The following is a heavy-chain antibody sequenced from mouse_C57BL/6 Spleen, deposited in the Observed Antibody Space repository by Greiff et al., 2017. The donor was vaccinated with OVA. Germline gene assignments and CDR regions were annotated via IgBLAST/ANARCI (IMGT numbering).Heavy chain of an antibody. J-gene: IGHJ2*01. CDR1: GYAFSSSW. CDR2: IYTGAGDN. CDR3: ARSEYYCLDY. Sequence: QVQLQQSGPELVKPGASVKISCKASGYAFSSSWMNWVKQRPGKGLEWIGRIYTGAGDNNYNGKFKGRATLTADKSSSTAYTQLSSLTSEDSAVYFCARSEYYCLDYWGQGTTLTVSS. V-gene: IGHV1-82*01. D-gene: IGHD1-1*01.